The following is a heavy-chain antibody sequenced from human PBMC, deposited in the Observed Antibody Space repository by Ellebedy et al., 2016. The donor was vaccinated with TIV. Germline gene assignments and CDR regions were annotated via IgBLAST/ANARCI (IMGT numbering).Heavy chain of an antibody. Sequence: GESLKISCAASGFTFSRYWMHWVRQAPGKGLEWVSRIYPDGRSTNYADSVKGQFTISRDNAKNTLYLQMNSLRAEDTAVDYCARDDVPNSGYDPYYYFDLWGRGTLVTVSS. CDR1: GFTFSRYW. D-gene: IGHD5-12*01. CDR3: ARDDVPNSGYDPYYYFDL. V-gene: IGHV3-74*01. J-gene: IGHJ2*01. CDR2: IYPDGRST.